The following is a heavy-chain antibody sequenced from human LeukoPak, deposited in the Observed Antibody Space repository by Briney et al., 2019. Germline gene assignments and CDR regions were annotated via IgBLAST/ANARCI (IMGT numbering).Heavy chain of an antibody. CDR2: IYPGDSDT. V-gene: IGHV5-51*01. D-gene: IGHD3-22*01. CDR3: ARLPSPGIVVADEYFQH. Sequence: GESLKISCKGSGYSFTSYWIGWVRQMPGKGLEWMGIIYPGDSDTRYSPSFQGQVTISADKSISTAYLQWSSLKASDTAMYYCARLPSPGIVVADEYFQHWGQGTLVTVSS. J-gene: IGHJ1*01. CDR1: GYSFTSYW.